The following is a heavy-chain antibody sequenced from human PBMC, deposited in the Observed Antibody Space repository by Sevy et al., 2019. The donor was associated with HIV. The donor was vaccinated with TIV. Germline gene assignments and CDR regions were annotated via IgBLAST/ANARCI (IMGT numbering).Heavy chain of an antibody. CDR1: EFTSGDYI. J-gene: IGHJ6*02. Sequence: GGSLRLSCTPSEFTSGDYILTWVRQTPGKGLEWVGFIRSKTYGGTTEYAASVKGRFTISRDDSKNVAYLRRNSLKTEDTAVYYCTRTSYYYDSGSYYGMDVWGQGTTVTVSS. D-gene: IGHD3-10*01. CDR2: IRSKTYGGTT. V-gene: IGHV3-49*04. CDR3: TRTSYYYDSGSYYGMDV.